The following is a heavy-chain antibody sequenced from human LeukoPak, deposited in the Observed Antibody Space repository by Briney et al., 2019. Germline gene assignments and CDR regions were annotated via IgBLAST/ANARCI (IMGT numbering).Heavy chain of an antibody. CDR1: GFTFSSYS. J-gene: IGHJ5*02. D-gene: IGHD7-27*01. Sequence: GGSLRLSCAASGFTFSSYSMNWVRQAPGKGLEWVSSISSSSSYIYYADSVKGRFTISRDNAKNFVYLQMNSLRVDDTALYHCAKDTDTGGINGYDPWGQGTLVTVSS. CDR2: ISSSSSYI. V-gene: IGHV3-21*04. CDR3: AKDTDTGGINGYDP.